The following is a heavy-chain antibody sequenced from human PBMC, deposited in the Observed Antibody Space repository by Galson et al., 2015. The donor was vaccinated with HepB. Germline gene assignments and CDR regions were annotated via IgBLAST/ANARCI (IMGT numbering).Heavy chain of an antibody. CDR1: GGTFSNYN. D-gene: IGHD6-13*01. CDR3: VRETYSAAPYFDY. CDR2: IIPIFGTA. J-gene: IGHJ4*02. V-gene: IGHV1-69*13. Sequence: SVKVSCKASGGTFSNYNFIWVRQAPGQGPEWMGGIIPIFGTANYAQKFQGRVTIIADESTSTAYMELNSLRSDDTAVYYCVRETYSAAPYFDYWGQGTLVTVSS.